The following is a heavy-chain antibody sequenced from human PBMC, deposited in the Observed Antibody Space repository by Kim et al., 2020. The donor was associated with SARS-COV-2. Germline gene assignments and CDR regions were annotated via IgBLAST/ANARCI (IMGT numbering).Heavy chain of an antibody. V-gene: IGHV3-43*02. CDR1: GFTFYDYA. CDR2: ISCDAGRK. D-gene: IGHD4-17*01. Sequence: GGSLRLSCAASGFTFYDYAMHWVRQPPGKGLEWVSLISCDAGRKYSADSVKGRFTISRDNSKNSLYLQMNSLRTEDTALYYCAKEFDRKYGASTYFQYYG. CDR3: AKEFDRKYGASTYFQYYG. J-gene: IGHJ6*01.